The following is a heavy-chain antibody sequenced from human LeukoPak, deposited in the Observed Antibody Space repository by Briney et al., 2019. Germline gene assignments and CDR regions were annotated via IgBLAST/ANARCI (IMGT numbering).Heavy chain of an antibody. CDR2: ISAYNGNT. V-gene: IGHV1-18*01. Sequence: GASVKVSCKASGYTFTNYGISWVRQAPGQGLEWMGWISAYNGNTNYAQKLQGRVTMTTDTSTSTAYMELRSLRSDDTAVYYCACIRYSGYETHWGQGTLVTVSS. CDR3: ACIRYSGYETH. CDR1: GYTFTNYG. J-gene: IGHJ4*02. D-gene: IGHD5-12*01.